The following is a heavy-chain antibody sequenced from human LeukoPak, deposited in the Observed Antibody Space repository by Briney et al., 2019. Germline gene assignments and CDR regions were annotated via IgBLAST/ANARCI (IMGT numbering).Heavy chain of an antibody. CDR2: ISYDASCK. V-gene: IGHV3-30*18. J-gene: IGHJ6*04. Sequence: GGSLTLSCAASGFTYSNYGMQWLRQAPGKGLEGVAFISYDASCKYYADSVKGRVPIPRDNSKNTVYQQMNSIRDEDTAVYYCAKEDLGPDDYPCCYGMDVWGKGTTVNVSP. CDR1: GFTYSNYG. D-gene: IGHD4-11*01. CDR3: AKEDLGPDDYPCCYGMDV.